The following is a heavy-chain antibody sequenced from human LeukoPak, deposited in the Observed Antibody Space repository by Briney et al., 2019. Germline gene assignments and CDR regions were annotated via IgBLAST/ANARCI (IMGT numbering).Heavy chain of an antibody. V-gene: IGHV4-39*07. CDR2: IYYSGST. CDR3: AKVGSIAVAGNHFDY. CDR1: GGSISSSSYY. D-gene: IGHD6-19*01. Sequence: SSETLSLTCTVPGGSISSSSYYWGWIRQPPGKGLEWIGSIYYSGSTYYNPSLKSRVTISVDTSKNQFSLKLSSVTAADTAVYYCAKVGSIAVAGNHFDYWGQGTLVTVSS. J-gene: IGHJ4*02.